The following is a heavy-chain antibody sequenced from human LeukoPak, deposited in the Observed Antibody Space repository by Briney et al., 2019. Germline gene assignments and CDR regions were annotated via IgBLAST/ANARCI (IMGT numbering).Heavy chain of an antibody. D-gene: IGHD1-26*01. V-gene: IGHV3-48*01. CDR2: ISSSSRTI. Sequence: GGSLRLSCAASGFTFSSYSMNWVRQAPGKGLEWVSYISSSSRTIYYADSVKGRFTISRDNAKNSLYLQMNSLRAEDTAVYYCARVSGSYYGYFDYWGQGTLVTVSS. CDR1: GFTFSSYS. J-gene: IGHJ4*02. CDR3: ARVSGSYYGYFDY.